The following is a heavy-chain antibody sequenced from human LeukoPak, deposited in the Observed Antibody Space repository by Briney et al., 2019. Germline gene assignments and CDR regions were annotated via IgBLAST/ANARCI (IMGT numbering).Heavy chain of an antibody. CDR3: ARDPTYYYDSSGYRDAFDI. D-gene: IGHD3-22*01. V-gene: IGHV1-18*04. CDR2: ISAYNGNT. CDR1: GYTFTAYY. J-gene: IGHJ3*02. Sequence: ASVKVSCKASGYTFTAYYMHWVRQAPGQGLEWMGWISAYNGNTNYAQKLQGRVTMTTDTSTSTAYMELRSLRSDDTAVYYCARDPTYYYDSSGYRDAFDIWGQGTMVTVSS.